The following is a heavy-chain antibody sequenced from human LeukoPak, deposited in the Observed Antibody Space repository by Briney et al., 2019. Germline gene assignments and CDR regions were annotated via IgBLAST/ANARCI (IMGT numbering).Heavy chain of an antibody. CDR3: ARDVADAFDI. V-gene: IGHV3-48*03. CDR2: ISSSGRTI. D-gene: IGHD2-15*01. J-gene: IGHJ3*02. CDR1: GFTFSSYE. Sequence: GGSLRLSCAASGFTFSSYEMIWVRQAPGKGLEWVSYISSSGRTIFYADSVKGRFTISRDNSKNTLYLQMNSLRAEDTAVYYCARDVADAFDIWGQGTMVTVSS.